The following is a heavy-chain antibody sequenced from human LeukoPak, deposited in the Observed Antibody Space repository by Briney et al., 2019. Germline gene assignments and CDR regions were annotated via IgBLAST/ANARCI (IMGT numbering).Heavy chain of an antibody. CDR1: GVSFSGYY. CDR3: ARGYGYYGYYRDDY. D-gene: IGHD4-17*01. V-gene: IGHV4-34*01. CDR2: INHSGST. Sequence: SETLSLTCAVYGVSFSGYYWSWIRQPPGKGLEWIGEINHSGSTNYNPSLKSRVTISVDTSKNQFSLKLSSVTAADTAVYYCARGYGYYGYYRDDYWGQGTLVTVSS. J-gene: IGHJ4*02.